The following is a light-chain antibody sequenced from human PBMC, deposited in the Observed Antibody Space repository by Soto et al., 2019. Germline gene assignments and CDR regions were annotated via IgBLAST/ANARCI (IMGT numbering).Light chain of an antibody. J-gene: IGKJ4*01. Sequence: DLQMTQSPSSLSASVGDRVTITCRASQSISSYLNWYQQKPGKAPKLLIYAASSLQSGVPSRFSGGGSGTDFTLTISSLQPEDFATYYCQQSYSTPTTFGGGTKVEIK. CDR1: QSISSY. CDR2: AAS. V-gene: IGKV1-39*01. CDR3: QQSYSTPTT.